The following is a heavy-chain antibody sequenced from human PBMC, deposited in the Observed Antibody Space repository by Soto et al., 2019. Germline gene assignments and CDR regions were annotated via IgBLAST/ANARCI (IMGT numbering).Heavy chain of an antibody. J-gene: IGHJ6*02. V-gene: IGHV3-23*01. D-gene: IGHD5-12*01. CDR3: ARDRRDGYTPGMDV. CDR2: ISGSGGST. CDR1: GFTFSSYA. Sequence: PGGSLRLSCAASGFTFSSYAMRWVRQAPGKGLEWVSAISGSGGSTYYADSVKGRFTISRDNAKNSLYLQMNSLRAEDTAVYYCARDRRDGYTPGMDVWGQGTTVTVSS.